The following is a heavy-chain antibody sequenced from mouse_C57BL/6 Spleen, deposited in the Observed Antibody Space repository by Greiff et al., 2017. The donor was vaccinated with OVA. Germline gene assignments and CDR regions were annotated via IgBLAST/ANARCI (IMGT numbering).Heavy chain of an antibody. V-gene: IGHV1-50*01. CDR3: ARSNYDVAY. CDR1: GYTFTSYW. CDR2: IDPSDSYT. D-gene: IGHD2-4*01. Sequence: VQLQQPGAELVKPGASVKLSCKASGYTFTSYWMQWVKQRPGQGLEWIGEIDPSDSYTNYNQKFKGKATLTVDTSSSTAYMQLSSLTSEDSAVYYCARSNYDVAYWGQGTLVTVSA. J-gene: IGHJ3*01.